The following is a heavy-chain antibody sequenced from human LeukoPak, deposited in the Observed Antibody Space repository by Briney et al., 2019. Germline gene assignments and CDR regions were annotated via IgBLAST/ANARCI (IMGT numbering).Heavy chain of an antibody. CDR1: GFTFSSYS. V-gene: IGHV3-43*02. CDR3: VTLTWSGYANWFDP. J-gene: IGHJ5*02. Sequence: PGGSLRLSCAASGFTFSSYSMNWVRQAPGKGLEWVSLISGNGGSTYYADSVKGRFTISRDNRKNSMYLQMNSLRTEDTALYYCVTLTWSGYANWFDPWGQGTLVIVSS. D-gene: IGHD3-3*01. CDR2: ISGNGGST.